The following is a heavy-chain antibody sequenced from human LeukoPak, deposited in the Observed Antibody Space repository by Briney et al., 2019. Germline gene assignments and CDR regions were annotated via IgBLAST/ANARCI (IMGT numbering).Heavy chain of an antibody. CDR1: GGSISSGDYY. Sequence: SQTLSLTCTVSGGSISSGDYYWSWIRQPPGKGLEWIGYIYYSGSTYYNPSLKSRVTISVDTSKNQFSLKLSSVTAADTAVYYCAREWGSGSSNGDRYFDYRGQGTLVTVSS. D-gene: IGHD3-10*01. CDR2: IYYSGST. V-gene: IGHV4-30-4*01. J-gene: IGHJ4*02. CDR3: AREWGSGSSNGDRYFDY.